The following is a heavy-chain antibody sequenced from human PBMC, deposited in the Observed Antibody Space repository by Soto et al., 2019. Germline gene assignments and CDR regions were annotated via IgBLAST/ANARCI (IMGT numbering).Heavy chain of an antibody. V-gene: IGHV3-23*01. J-gene: IGHJ6*02. Sequence: HPGGSLRLSCAASGFTFSGDGMSWVRQAPGKGLEWVSAISASGGSTYVDSVKGRFTISRENSKNTLFLQMNSLRAEDTAVYYCAKRHYYDGSGTYGMEVWGHGTTVTVSS. CDR1: GFTFSGDG. CDR2: ISASGGST. CDR3: AKRHYYDGSGTYGMEV. D-gene: IGHD3-22*01.